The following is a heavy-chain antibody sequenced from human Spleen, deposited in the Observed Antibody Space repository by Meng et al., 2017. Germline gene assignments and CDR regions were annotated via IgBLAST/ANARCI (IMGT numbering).Heavy chain of an antibody. D-gene: IGHD4-17*01. CDR3: ARDLAVTKTDYFDY. CDR2: ISAYNGNT. CDR1: GGTFSSYT. V-gene: IGHV1-18*01. J-gene: IGHJ4*02. Sequence: ASVKVSCKASGGTFSSYTFSWVRQAPGQGLEWMGWISAYNGNTNYAQKLQGRVTMTTDTSTSTAYMELRSLRSDDTAVYYCARDLAVTKTDYFDYWGQGTLVTVSS.